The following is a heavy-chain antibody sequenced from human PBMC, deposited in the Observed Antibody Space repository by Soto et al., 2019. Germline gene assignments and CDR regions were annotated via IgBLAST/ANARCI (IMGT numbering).Heavy chain of an antibody. CDR1: GGTFSSYA. D-gene: IGHD3-22*01. V-gene: IGHV1-69*01. J-gene: IGHJ5*02. CDR3: ARAHRRYYDSSGSGERGKWFDP. CDR2: IIPIFGTA. Sequence: QVQLVQSGAEVMKPGSSVKVSCKASGGTFSSYAISWVRQAPGQGLEWMGGIIPIFGTANYAQKFQGRVTITADESTSTAYMELSSLRSEDTAVYYCARAHRRYYDSSGSGERGKWFDPWGQGTLVTVSS.